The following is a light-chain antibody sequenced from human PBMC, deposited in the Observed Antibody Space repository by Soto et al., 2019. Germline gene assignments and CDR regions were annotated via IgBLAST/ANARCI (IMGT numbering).Light chain of an antibody. CDR1: QGIYNN. Sequence: DTQMTQSPSSLSSSVGDRVTLTCRASQGIYNNLAWYQQKPGKVPKILIYAEASVVSGVPSRFSGSGSGTDFTLTISSLQPEDVATYYCQKCISAPLTFGPGTKVDIK. J-gene: IGKJ3*01. CDR3: QKCISAPLT. V-gene: IGKV1-27*01. CDR2: AEA.